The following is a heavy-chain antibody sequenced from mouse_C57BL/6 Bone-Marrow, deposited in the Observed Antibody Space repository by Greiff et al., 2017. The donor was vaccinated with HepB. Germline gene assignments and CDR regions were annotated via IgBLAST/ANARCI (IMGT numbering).Heavy chain of an antibody. CDR3: ARHEDERFYGNLYFDY. Sequence: LVKPGASVKLSCKASGYTFTEYTIHWVKQRSGQGLEWIGWFYPGSGSIKYNEKFKDKATLTADKSSSTVYMELSRLTSEDSAVYFCARHEDERFYGNLYFDYWGQGTTLTVSS. V-gene: IGHV1-62-2*01. CDR1: GYTFTEYT. CDR2: FYPGSGSI. J-gene: IGHJ2*01. D-gene: IGHD2-1*01.